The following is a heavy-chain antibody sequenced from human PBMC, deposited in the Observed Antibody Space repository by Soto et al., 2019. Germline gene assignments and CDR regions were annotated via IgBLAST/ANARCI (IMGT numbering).Heavy chain of an antibody. CDR2: ISGSGGST. CDR1: GFTFIDYA. CDR3: AKVRQAVASNQADY. D-gene: IGHD6-19*01. J-gene: IGHJ4*02. Sequence: PGGSLRLSCAASGFTFIDYAMNWVRQAPGKGLEWVSAISGSGGSTYYADSVKGRFTISRDNSKNTLYLQMNSLRAEDTALYHCAKVRQAVASNQADYWGQGTLVTVSS. V-gene: IGHV3-23*01.